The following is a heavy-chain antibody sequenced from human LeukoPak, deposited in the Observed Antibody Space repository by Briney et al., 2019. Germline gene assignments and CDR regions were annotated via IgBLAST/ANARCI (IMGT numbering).Heavy chain of an antibody. Sequence: SETLSLTCAVYGGSFSGYYWSWIRQPPGKGLEWIGYIYYSGSINYNPSLKSRVTISVDTSKNRFSLKLSSVTAADTAVYYCASTLGGYYDYWGQGTLVTVSS. V-gene: IGHV4-59*01. D-gene: IGHD2-15*01. CDR3: ASTLGGYYDY. CDR2: IYYSGSI. J-gene: IGHJ4*02. CDR1: GGSFSGYY.